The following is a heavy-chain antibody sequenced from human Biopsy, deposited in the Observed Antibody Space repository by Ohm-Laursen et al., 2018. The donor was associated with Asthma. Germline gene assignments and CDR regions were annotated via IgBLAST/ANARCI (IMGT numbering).Heavy chain of an antibody. J-gene: IGHJ4*02. CDR1: GFTFRSYA. Sequence: SLRLSCTATGFTFRSYAMHWVRQAPGKGLEWVAVGGSYYDGGLKYYADSVNGRFTVSRDDSKNTLYLQMNSLRPDDTAVYYCARGKTWGRSYYFDYWGQGTLVTVPS. CDR3: ARGKTWGRSYYFDY. CDR2: GGSYYDGGLK. V-gene: IGHV3-30-3*01. D-gene: IGHD6-6*01.